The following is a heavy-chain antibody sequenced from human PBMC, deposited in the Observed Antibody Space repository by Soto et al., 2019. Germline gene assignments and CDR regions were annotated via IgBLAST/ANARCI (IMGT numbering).Heavy chain of an antibody. J-gene: IGHJ4*02. V-gene: IGHV3-30-3*01. CDR3: ARLGIQRLPGY. CDR1: GFTFSSYA. D-gene: IGHD6-25*01. CDR2: ISYDGSNK. Sequence: QVQLVESGGGVVQPGRSLRLSCAASGFTFSSYAMHWVRQAPGKGLEWVAVISYDGSNKYYADSVKGRFTISRDNSKNSLYLQMNSLRAEDTAVYYCARLGIQRLPGYWGQGTLVTVSS.